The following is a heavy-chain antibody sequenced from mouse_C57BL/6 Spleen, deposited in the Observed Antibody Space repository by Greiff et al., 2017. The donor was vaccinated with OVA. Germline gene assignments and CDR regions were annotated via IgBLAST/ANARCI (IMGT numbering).Heavy chain of an antibody. CDR3: AREGYYYGSSPYYFDY. CDR1: GFTFSSYA. J-gene: IGHJ2*01. Sequence: EVQRVESGGGLVKPGGSLKLSCAASGFTFSSYAMSWVRQTPEKRLEWVATISDGGSYTYYPDNVKGRFTISRDTAKNNLYLQMSHLKSEDTAMYYCAREGYYYGSSPYYFDYWGQGTTLTVSS. V-gene: IGHV5-4*01. D-gene: IGHD1-1*01. CDR2: ISDGGSYT.